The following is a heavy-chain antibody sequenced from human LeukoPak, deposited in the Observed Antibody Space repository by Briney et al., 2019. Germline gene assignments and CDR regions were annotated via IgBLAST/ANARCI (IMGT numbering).Heavy chain of an antibody. D-gene: IGHD6-13*01. CDR2: ISSSGSTI. Sequence: GGSLRLSCAASGFTFSDYYMSWIRQAPGKGLEWVSYISSSGSTIYYADSVKGRFTISRDNAKNSLYLQMNSLRAEDTAVYYCATIGYSSSWYRDYWGQGTLVTVSS. J-gene: IGHJ4*02. CDR1: GFTFSDYY. V-gene: IGHV3-11*01. CDR3: ATIGYSSSWYRDY.